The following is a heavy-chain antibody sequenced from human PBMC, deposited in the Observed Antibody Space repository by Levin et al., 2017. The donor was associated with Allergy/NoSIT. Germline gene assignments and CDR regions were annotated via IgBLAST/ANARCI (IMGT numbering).Heavy chain of an antibody. CDR2: INHSGST. Sequence: SQTLSLTCAVYGGSFSGYYWSWIRQPPGKGLEWIGEINHSGSTNYNPSLKSRVTISVDTSKNQFSLKLSSVTAADTAVYYCARAHGPGSGSYYRPSRRYYYYYMDVWGKGTTVTVSS. J-gene: IGHJ6*03. CDR1: GGSFSGYY. CDR3: ARAHGPGSGSYYRPSRRYYYYYMDV. D-gene: IGHD3-10*01. V-gene: IGHV4-34*01.